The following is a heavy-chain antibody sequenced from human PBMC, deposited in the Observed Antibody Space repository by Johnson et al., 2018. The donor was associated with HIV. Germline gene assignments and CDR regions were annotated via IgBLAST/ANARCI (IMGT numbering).Heavy chain of an antibody. CDR1: GFTFSSYA. CDR3: ARVGVDYYDRGATYQKAFDI. V-gene: IGHV3-30-3*01. Sequence: QVQLVESGGGVVQPGRSLRLSCAASGFTFSSYAIHWVRQAPGKGLEWVAVISYDGNNKYYADSEKGRFTISRDNSKNTLYLQMNSLRAEDTAVYYCARVGVDYYDRGATYQKAFDIWGQGTMVTVSS. J-gene: IGHJ3*02. D-gene: IGHD3-22*01. CDR2: ISYDGNNK.